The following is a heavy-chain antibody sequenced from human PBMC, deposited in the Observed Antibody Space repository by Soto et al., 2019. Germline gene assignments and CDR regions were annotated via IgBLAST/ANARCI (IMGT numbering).Heavy chain of an antibody. CDR3: ATGRDCTNGVCYKSWFDP. D-gene: IGHD2-8*01. V-gene: IGHV1-18*01. Sequence: GASVKVSCKASGYTFTSYGISWVRQAPGQGLEWKGWISAYNGKTKYGQKLQVRVTMTTDTSTSTAYMELRSLRSDDTAVYYCATGRDCTNGVCYKSWFDPWGQGTLVTVSS. CDR1: GYTFTSYG. CDR2: ISAYNGKT. J-gene: IGHJ5*02.